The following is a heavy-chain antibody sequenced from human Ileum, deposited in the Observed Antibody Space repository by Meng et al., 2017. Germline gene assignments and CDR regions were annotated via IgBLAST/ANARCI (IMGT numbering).Heavy chain of an antibody. J-gene: IGHJ3*02. CDR3: ARPIPIVGATSAAFDI. Sequence: ASVKVSCKASGYTFTGYYMHWVRQAPGQGLEWMGWINPNSGGTNYAQKFQGRVTMTRDTSISTAYMELSRLRSDDTAVYYCARPIPIVGATSAAFDIWGQGTMVTVSS. CDR2: INPNSGGT. V-gene: IGHV1-2*02. D-gene: IGHD1-26*01. CDR1: GYTFTGYY.